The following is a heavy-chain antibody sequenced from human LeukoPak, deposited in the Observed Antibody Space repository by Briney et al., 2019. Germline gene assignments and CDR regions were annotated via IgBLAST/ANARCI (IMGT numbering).Heavy chain of an antibody. Sequence: SVKASCKASGGTFSSYAISWVRQAPGQGLEWMGGIIPIFGTANYAQKFQGRVTITADESTSTAYMELGSLRSEDTAVYYCARDYGGNLAFDIWGQGTMVTVSS. D-gene: IGHD4-23*01. CDR1: GGTFSSYA. CDR2: IIPIFGTA. CDR3: ARDYGGNLAFDI. J-gene: IGHJ3*02. V-gene: IGHV1-69*01.